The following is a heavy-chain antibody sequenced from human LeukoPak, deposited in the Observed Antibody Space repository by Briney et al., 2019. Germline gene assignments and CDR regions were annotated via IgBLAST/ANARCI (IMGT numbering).Heavy chain of an antibody. CDR1: GGSISSSSYY. J-gene: IGHJ5*02. D-gene: IGHD5-18*01. CDR2: IYYSGST. V-gene: IGHV4-39*01. Sequence: SETLSLTCTASGGSISSSSYYWGWIRQPPGKGLEWIGSIYYSGSTYYNPSLKSRVTISVDTSKNQFSLKLSSVTAADTAVYYCARRSGYSYEGPINWFDPWGQGTLVTVSS. CDR3: ARRSGYSYEGPINWFDP.